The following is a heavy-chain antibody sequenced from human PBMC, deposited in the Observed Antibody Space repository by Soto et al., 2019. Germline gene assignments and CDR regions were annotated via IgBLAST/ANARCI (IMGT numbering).Heavy chain of an antibody. Sequence: SETLSLTGAVSGGSITSGNSYSWSWILQPPGKGLEWIGSISHTGSTSYNPSLKSRLTMSVDKSKNQFSLRLSSVTAADMAVYYCARAVAPYFGTWFDPWGQGILVTVSS. J-gene: IGHJ5*02. D-gene: IGHD3-10*01. CDR1: GGSITSGNSYS. V-gene: IGHV4-30-2*01. CDR3: ARAVAPYFGTWFDP. CDR2: ISHTGST.